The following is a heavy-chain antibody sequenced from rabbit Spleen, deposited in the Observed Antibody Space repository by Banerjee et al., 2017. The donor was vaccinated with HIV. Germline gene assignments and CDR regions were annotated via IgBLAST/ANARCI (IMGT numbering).Heavy chain of an antibody. D-gene: IGHD4-1*01. CDR2: IYTSNSDT. Sequence: QEQLEESGGGLVKPEGSLTLTCKASGFSFSDRDVMCWVRQAPGKGLEWIACIYTSNSDTYYASWAKGRFTISKTSSTTVTLQMTSLTVADTATYFCVREAAYYFVLWGQGTLVTVS. CDR3: VREAAYYFVL. V-gene: IGHV1S45*01. CDR1: GFSFSDRDV. J-gene: IGHJ4*01.